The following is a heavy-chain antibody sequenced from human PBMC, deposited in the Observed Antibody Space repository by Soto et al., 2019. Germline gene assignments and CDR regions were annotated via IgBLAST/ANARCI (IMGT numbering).Heavy chain of an antibody. CDR1: GYAFNRYG. Sequence: ASVKVSCKASGYAFNRYGLTWVRQAPGQGLEWMGWISAYNGNTNYAQNLQGRVTMTTDTSTSTAYMELRNLNSDDTAVYYCARSYCSTSTCYSYWFDPWGQGTLVTVSS. V-gene: IGHV1-18*04. CDR3: ARSYCSTSTCYSYWFDP. D-gene: IGHD2-2*02. CDR2: ISAYNGNT. J-gene: IGHJ5*02.